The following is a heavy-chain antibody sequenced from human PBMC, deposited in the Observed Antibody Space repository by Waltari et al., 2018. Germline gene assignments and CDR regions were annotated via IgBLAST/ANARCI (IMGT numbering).Heavy chain of an antibody. CDR1: GYSISSGYY. J-gene: IGHJ4*02. D-gene: IGHD6-19*01. CDR3: VGVAVAATGYYFDY. CDR2: IYHSGST. Sequence: QVQLQESGPGLVKPSETLSLTCTVSGYSISSGYYWGWIRQPPGKGLEWIGSIYHSGSTYYDPSLQSRVTISVDTSKNQFSLKLSSVTAADTAVYYCVGVAVAATGYYFDYWGQGTLVTVSS. V-gene: IGHV4-38-2*02.